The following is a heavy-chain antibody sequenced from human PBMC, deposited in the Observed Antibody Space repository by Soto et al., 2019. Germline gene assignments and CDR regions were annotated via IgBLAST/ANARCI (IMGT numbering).Heavy chain of an antibody. J-gene: IGHJ5*02. CDR1: GGSISSYY. CDR2: IYYSGST. Sequence: SETLSLTCTVSGGSISSYYWSWIRQPPGKGLEWIGYIYYSGSTNYNPSLKSRVTISVDTSKNQFSLKLSSVTAADTAVYYCARVRRYNWNDGWFDPWGQGTLVTVSS. V-gene: IGHV4-59*01. D-gene: IGHD1-1*01. CDR3: ARVRRYNWNDGWFDP.